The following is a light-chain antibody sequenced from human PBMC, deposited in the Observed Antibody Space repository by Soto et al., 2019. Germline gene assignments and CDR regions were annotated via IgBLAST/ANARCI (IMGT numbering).Light chain of an antibody. CDR3: QSYDRSLSGVYV. J-gene: IGLJ1*01. V-gene: IGLV1-40*01. CDR2: GNS. Sequence: SVLTQPPSVSGAPGQRVIISCTGSTSNIGAGYDVHWYQQLPTTAPKLLIYGNSNRPSGVPDRFSGSKSGTSASLAITGLQAEDEADYYGQSYDRSLSGVYVFGTGTKATV. CDR1: TSNIGAGYD.